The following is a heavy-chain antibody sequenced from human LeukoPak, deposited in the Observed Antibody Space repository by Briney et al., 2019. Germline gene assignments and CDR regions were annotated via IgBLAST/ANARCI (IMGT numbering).Heavy chain of an antibody. CDR3: ARDRSSSWYGFDY. CDR2: ISSSSSYI. Sequence: PGGSLRLSCAASGSTFSSYSMNWVRQAPGKGLEWVSSISSSSSYIYYADSVKGRFTISRDNAKNSLYLQMNSLRAEDTAVYYCARDRSSSWYGFDYWGQGTLVTVSS. V-gene: IGHV3-21*01. D-gene: IGHD6-13*01. J-gene: IGHJ4*02. CDR1: GSTFSSYS.